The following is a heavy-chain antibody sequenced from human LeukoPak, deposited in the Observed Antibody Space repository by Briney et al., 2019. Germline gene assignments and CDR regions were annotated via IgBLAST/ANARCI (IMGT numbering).Heavy chain of an antibody. CDR2: IYYSGST. CDR1: GGSINSSSYY. J-gene: IGHJ5*02. D-gene: IGHD6-13*01. CDR3: ARVGIAAAESGDWFDP. V-gene: IGHV4-61*01. Sequence: PSETLSLTCTVSGGSINSSSYYWSWIRQPPGKGLEWIGYIYYSGSTNYNPSLKSRVTISVDTSKNQFSLKLSSVTAADTAVYYCARVGIAAAESGDWFDPWGQGTLVTVSS.